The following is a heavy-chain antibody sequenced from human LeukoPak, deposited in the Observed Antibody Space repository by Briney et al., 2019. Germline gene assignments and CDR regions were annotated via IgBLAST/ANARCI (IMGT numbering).Heavy chain of an antibody. CDR3: ARGGHEYYYDSSGYYLNWFDP. CDR1: GYTFTSYG. Sequence: ASVKVSCKASGYTFTSYGINWVRQAPGQGLEWMGWISAYNGNTNYAQKLQGRVTMTTDTSTSTAYMELRSLRSDDPAVYYCARGGHEYYYDSSGYYLNWFDPWGQGTLVTVSS. V-gene: IGHV1-18*01. CDR2: ISAYNGNT. D-gene: IGHD3-22*01. J-gene: IGHJ5*02.